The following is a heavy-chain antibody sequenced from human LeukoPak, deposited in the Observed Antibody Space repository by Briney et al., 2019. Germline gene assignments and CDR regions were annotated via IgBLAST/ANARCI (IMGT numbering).Heavy chain of an antibody. CDR3: ARGGDSMYYDFWTGNYYGMDV. J-gene: IGHJ6*02. CDR1: GYTFTGYN. Sequence: ASVTVSFKASGYTFTGYNMHWVRQPPGQGLEWMGWINPNTGGTNYAQKFQGRVTMTRDTSSSTAYMELRRLRSDDTAVYYCARGGDSMYYDFWTGNYYGMDVWGQGTTVTVSS. D-gene: IGHD3-3*01. CDR2: INPNTGGT. V-gene: IGHV1-2*02.